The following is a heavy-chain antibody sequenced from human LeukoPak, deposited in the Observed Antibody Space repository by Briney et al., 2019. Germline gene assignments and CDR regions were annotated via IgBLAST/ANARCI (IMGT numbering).Heavy chain of an antibody. V-gene: IGHV3-48*01. D-gene: IGHD6-13*01. CDR3: ARVSGDSSSWHDAFDI. CDR2: ISSSRSTI. Sequence: ETLSLTCTVSGGSISSYYWSWIRQAPGKGLEWVSYISSSRSTIYYADSVKGRFTISRDNAKNSLYLHMNSLRAEDTAVYYCARVSGDSSSWHDAFDIWGQGTMVTVSS. CDR1: GGSISSYY. J-gene: IGHJ3*02.